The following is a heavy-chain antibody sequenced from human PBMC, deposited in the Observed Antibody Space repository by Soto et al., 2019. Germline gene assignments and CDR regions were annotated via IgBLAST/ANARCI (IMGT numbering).Heavy chain of an antibody. CDR1: GDTFSRST. CDR2: IIPMLGMS. Sequence: QVQLVQSGAEVTKPGSSVTVSCTASGDTFSRSTLRWVRQAPGQRLEWMGRIIPMLGMSNSALKFQGRLTISADTSTNKVYMHLKSLRSDDTAVYYCATSYGSGSAHFDSWGQGTLVTVSS. J-gene: IGHJ4*02. D-gene: IGHD3-10*01. V-gene: IGHV1-69*02. CDR3: ATSYGSGSAHFDS.